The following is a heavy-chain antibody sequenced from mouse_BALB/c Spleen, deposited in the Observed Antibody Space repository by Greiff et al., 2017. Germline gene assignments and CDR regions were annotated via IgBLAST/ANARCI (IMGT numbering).Heavy chain of an antibody. CDR2: ISSGGGNT. Sequence: EVKLMESGGGLVKPGGSLKLSCAASGFTFSSYTMSWVRQTPEKRLEWVATISSGGGNTYYPDSVKGRFTISRDNAKNNLYLQMSSLRSEDTALYYCARYDYGNYHAMDYWGQGTSVTVSS. CDR3: ARYDYGNYHAMDY. D-gene: IGHD2-1*01. V-gene: IGHV5-9*03. J-gene: IGHJ4*01. CDR1: GFTFSSYT.